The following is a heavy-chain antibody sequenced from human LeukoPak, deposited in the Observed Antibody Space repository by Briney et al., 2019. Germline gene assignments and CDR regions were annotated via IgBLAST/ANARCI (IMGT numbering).Heavy chain of an antibody. V-gene: IGHV3-21*01. CDR3: ARDWYGDYGPDAFDT. Sequence: GGSLRLSCAASGFTFGSYSMNWVRQAPGKGLEWVSSISSSSSYIYYADSVKGRFTISRDNAKNSLYLQMNSLRAEDTAVYYCARDWYGDYGPDAFDTWGQGTMVTVSS. CDR2: ISSSSSYI. D-gene: IGHD4-17*01. J-gene: IGHJ3*02. CDR1: GFTFGSYS.